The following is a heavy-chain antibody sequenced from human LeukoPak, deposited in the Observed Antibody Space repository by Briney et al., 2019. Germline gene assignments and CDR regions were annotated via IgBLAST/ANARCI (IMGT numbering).Heavy chain of an antibody. J-gene: IGHJ3*02. CDR3: ARGSRIQLGAFDI. D-gene: IGHD5-18*01. V-gene: IGHV4-59*12. Sequence: SETLSLTCTVSGGSISSYYWSWIRQPPGKGLEWIGYIYYSGSTNYNPSLKSRVTISVDTSKNQFSLKLSSVTAADTAVYYCARGSRIQLGAFDIWGQGTMVTVSS. CDR1: GGSISSYY. CDR2: IYYSGST.